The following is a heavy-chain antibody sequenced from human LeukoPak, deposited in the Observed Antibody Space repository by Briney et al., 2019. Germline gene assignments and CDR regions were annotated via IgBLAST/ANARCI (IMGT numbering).Heavy chain of an antibody. Sequence: GASVKVSCKASGGTFSSYAISWVRQAPGQGLEWMGGIIPIFGTANYAQKFQGRVTITADESTSTAYMELNSLRSEDTAVYYCAGGIAAAGSGDDAFDIWGQGTMVTVSS. CDR1: GGTFSSYA. CDR3: AGGIAAAGSGDDAFDI. CDR2: IIPIFGTA. V-gene: IGHV1-69*13. D-gene: IGHD6-13*01. J-gene: IGHJ3*02.